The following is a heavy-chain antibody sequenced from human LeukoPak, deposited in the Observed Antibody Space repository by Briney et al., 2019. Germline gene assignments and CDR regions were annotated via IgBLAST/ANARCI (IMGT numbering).Heavy chain of an antibody. J-gene: IGHJ4*02. CDR1: GASISSYY. Sequence: SETLSLTCTVAGASISSYYWSWIRQPPGKGPEWIGYMYYSGSTDYNPSLKSRVTISVDTSKNQFSLKLSSVTAADTAVYYCARAGSGYSFDYWGQGTLVTVSS. CDR2: MYYSGST. CDR3: ARAGSGYSFDY. D-gene: IGHD3-22*01. V-gene: IGHV4-59*01.